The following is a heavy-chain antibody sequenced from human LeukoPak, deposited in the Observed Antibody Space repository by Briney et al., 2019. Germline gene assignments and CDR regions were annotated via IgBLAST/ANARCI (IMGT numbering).Heavy chain of an antibody. CDR2: ISSSGSTI. Sequence: PGGSLRLSCAASGFTFSSYEMNWVRQVPGKGLEWISYISSSGSTIYYADSVKGRFTISRDNAKNSLYLQMNSLRAEDTAVYYCARDRGYSYGYFDSWGQGTLVTVSS. D-gene: IGHD5-18*01. J-gene: IGHJ4*02. V-gene: IGHV3-48*03. CDR3: ARDRGYSYGYFDS. CDR1: GFTFSSYE.